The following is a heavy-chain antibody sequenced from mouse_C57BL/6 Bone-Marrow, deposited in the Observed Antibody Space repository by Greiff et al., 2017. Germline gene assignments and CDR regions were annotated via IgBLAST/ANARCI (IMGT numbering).Heavy chain of an antibody. V-gene: IGHV14-4*01. D-gene: IGHD3-2*02. CDR1: GFNIKDDY. J-gene: IGHJ3*01. CDR3: TKHPRQLRLAY. CDR2: IDPENGDT. Sequence: VQLQQSGAELVRPGASVKLSCTASGFNIKDDYMHWVKQRPEQGLEWIGWIDPENGDTEYASKFQGKATITADTSSNTAYLQLSSLTSEDTAVDYCTKHPRQLRLAYWGQGTLVTVSA.